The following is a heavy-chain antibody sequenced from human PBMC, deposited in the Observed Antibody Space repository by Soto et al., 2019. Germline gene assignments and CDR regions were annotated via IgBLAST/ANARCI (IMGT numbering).Heavy chain of an antibody. V-gene: IGHV1-8*02. Sequence: QVQLVQSGAEVKRPGASVTVSCKASGYSFTNDDISWVRRATGQGLEWMGWMSPKTGNTGFAQKFQGRVTMTRNTSITTAYRELTSLRSDDTAVYYCTRWLGYSAGSDVWGQGTTVTVSS. CDR3: TRWLGYSAGSDV. D-gene: IGHD5-18*01. J-gene: IGHJ6*02. CDR1: GYSFTNDD. CDR2: MSPKTGNT.